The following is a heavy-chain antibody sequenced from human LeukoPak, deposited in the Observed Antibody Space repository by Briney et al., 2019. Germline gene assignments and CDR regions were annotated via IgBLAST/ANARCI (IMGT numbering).Heavy chain of an antibody. J-gene: IGHJ4*02. Sequence: SETLSLTCTVSGGSISSSSYYWGWIRQPPGKGLEWIGSIYYSGSTYYNPSLKSRVSISVDTSKNQFSLKLSSVTAADTAVYYCARRGYPLDYRGQGTLVTVSS. CDR3: ARRGYPLDY. V-gene: IGHV4-39*01. CDR1: GGSISSSSYY. D-gene: IGHD2-15*01. CDR2: IYYSGST.